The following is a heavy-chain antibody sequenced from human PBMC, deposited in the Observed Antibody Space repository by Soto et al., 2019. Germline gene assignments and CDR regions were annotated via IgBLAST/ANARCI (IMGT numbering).Heavy chain of an antibody. V-gene: IGHV3-23*01. D-gene: IGHD2-15*01. J-gene: IGHJ4*02. CDR3: AKDGEVAATNIPDY. Sequence: GGSLRLSCADSGFTFSSYDMSWVRQAPGKGLEWVSAISGSGGSTYYADSVKGRFTISRDNSKNTLYLQMNSLRAEDTAVYYCAKDGEVAATNIPDYWGQGTLVTVSS. CDR2: ISGSGGST. CDR1: GFTFSSYD.